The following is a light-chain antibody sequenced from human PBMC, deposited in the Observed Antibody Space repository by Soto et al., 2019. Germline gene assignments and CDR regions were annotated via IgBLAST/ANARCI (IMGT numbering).Light chain of an antibody. CDR1: NSDIGAYNY. CDR2: EVS. J-gene: IGLJ1*01. V-gene: IGLV2-8*01. CDR3: TQYAGSVNQEV. Sequence: QSALTQPPSASRSPGQSVTISCTGTNSDIGAYNYVSWYQQHPGKAPRPMIFEVSKRPSGVPYRFSGSKSGNTASLTVSGLQAEDVSYYYCTQYAGSVNQEVFGSGTKVTDL.